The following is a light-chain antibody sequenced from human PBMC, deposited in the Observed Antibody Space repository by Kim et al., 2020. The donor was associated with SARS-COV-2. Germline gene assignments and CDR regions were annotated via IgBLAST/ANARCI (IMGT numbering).Light chain of an antibody. CDR1: QGTHIW. J-gene: IGKJ2*01. Sequence: ASVGDSVTITCRASQGTHIWLAWYQQKPGKAPKLLINDASRLERGVPSRFSGSGSGTEFTLTIASLQPDDFATYYCQQCRTFPYTFGRGTKLEI. V-gene: IGKV1-5*01. CDR2: DAS. CDR3: QQCRTFPYT.